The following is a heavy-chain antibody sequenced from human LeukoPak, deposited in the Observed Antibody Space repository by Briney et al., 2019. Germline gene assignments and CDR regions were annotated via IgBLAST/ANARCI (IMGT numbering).Heavy chain of an antibody. J-gene: IGHJ6*03. Sequence: SETLSLTCTVSGGSISSYYWSWIRQPAGKGLEWIGRIYTTGSTNYNPSLKSRVTMSVDTSKNQFSLTLSSVTAADTAVYYCARARVAAKSGYMDVWGTGTTVTISS. CDR2: IYTTGST. D-gene: IGHD2-15*01. V-gene: IGHV4-4*07. CDR3: ARARVAAKSGYMDV. CDR1: GGSISSYY.